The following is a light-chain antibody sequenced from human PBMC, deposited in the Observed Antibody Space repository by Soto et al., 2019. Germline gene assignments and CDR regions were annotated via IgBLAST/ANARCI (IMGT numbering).Light chain of an antibody. CDR2: GAS. V-gene: IGKV3-11*01. CDR3: QQRNRCPTIFT. CDR1: QSVGTY. J-gene: IGKJ3*01. Sequence: EIVLTQSPATLSLSPGERATLSCRASQSVGTYLAWYQQRPGQAPRLLIYGASNRAAGIPARFIGSASGTDFTLTIRSLETEDFAVYECQQRNRCPTIFTFGPGTKVDFK.